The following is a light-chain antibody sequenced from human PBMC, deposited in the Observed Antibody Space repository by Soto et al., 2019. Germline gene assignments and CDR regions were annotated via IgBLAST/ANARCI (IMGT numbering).Light chain of an antibody. CDR1: SSNIGSNV. V-gene: IGLV1-44*01. CDR2: RND. Sequence: QSVLTQPPSASGTPGQRITISCSGSSSNIGSNVVNWYQQLPRTAPKLLIYRNDQQPSAFPARFSGSKSGTSASLAISGLHSEDEAAYYCEAWDVSLNAWVFGGGTKLTVL. J-gene: IGLJ3*02. CDR3: EAWDVSLNAWV.